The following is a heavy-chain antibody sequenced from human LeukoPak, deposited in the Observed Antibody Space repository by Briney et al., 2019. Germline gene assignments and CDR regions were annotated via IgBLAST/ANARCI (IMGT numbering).Heavy chain of an antibody. J-gene: IGHJ4*02. V-gene: IGHV3-30*03. CDR3: ARDLKTSGWYGDFDY. D-gene: IGHD6-19*01. Sequence: GGSLRLSCAASGFTFSSYGMHWVRQAPGKGLEWVAVISYDGSNKYYADSVKGRFTISRDNSKNTLYLQMNSLRAEDTAVYYCARDLKTSGWYGDFDYWGQGTLATVSS. CDR1: GFTFSSYG. CDR2: ISYDGSNK.